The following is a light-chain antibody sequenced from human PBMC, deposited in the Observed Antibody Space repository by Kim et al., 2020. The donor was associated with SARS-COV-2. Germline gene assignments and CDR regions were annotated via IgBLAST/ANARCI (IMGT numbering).Light chain of an antibody. Sequence: QLVLTQSPSASASLGASVKLTCTLSSGHSNYAIAWHQQQPEKGPRFLMMVNTDGSHTKGDGIPDRFSGSSSGAERYLTISSLQSEDETDYYCHAWGTGIVVFGGGTQLTVL. CDR3: HAWGTGIVV. CDR2: VNTDGSH. CDR1: SGHSNYA. V-gene: IGLV4-69*01. J-gene: IGLJ2*01.